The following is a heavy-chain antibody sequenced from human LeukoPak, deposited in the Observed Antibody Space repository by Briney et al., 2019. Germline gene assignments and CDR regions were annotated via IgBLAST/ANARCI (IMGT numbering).Heavy chain of an antibody. CDR2: ITGSRSIT. J-gene: IGHJ3*02. CDR3: VKSAGKDGYRDVFDI. D-gene: IGHD5-24*01. Sequence: GGSLRLSCAASGFIFSSFAMSWVRQAPGKGLEWVSVITGSRSITKYADSVEGRFTISRDNSKDTLFLQMNSLRADDTAVYHCVKSAGKDGYRDVFDIWGQGTVVTVSS. CDR1: GFIFSSFA. V-gene: IGHV3-23*01.